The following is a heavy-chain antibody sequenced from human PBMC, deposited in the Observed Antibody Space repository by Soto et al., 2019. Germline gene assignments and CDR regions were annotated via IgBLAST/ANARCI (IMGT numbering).Heavy chain of an antibody. CDR3: ARGTSWQLPFDY. CDR2: ISYSGST. Sequence: SAPLSVTCTVSSDSINSYYWSWSRQPPGKRLEWIGYISYSGSTDYNPSLKSRVTISGDTSKNQFSLKVSSVTAADTAVYYCARGTSWQLPFDYWGQGTLVTVSS. D-gene: IGHD6-13*01. J-gene: IGHJ4*02. V-gene: IGHV4-59*01. CDR1: SDSINSYY.